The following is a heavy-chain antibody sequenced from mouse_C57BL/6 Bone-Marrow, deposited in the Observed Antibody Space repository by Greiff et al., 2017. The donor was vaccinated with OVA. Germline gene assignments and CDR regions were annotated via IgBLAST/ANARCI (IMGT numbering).Heavy chain of an antibody. J-gene: IGHJ2*01. Sequence: VQLQQSGAELARPGASVKLSCTASGYTFTSYGISWVKQSTGQGLEWIGEIYPRSGNTYYNEKFNGKATLTADKSSSTAYMELRSLTSEDSAVYFCARPPDYDYFDYWGQGTTLTVSS. CDR3: ARPPDYDYFDY. D-gene: IGHD2-4*01. CDR2: IYPRSGNT. V-gene: IGHV1-81*01. CDR1: GYTFTSYG.